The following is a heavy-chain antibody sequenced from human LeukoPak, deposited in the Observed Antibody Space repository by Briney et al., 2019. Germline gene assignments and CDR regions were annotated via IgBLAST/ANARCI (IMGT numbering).Heavy chain of an antibody. CDR3: ARGDYYYGSGSYYKSWFDP. J-gene: IGHJ5*02. V-gene: IGHV1-69*01. CDR2: IIPIFGTA. D-gene: IGHD3-10*01. Sequence: GSSVKVSCKASGGTFSSYAISWVRQAPGQGLEWMGGIIPIFGTANYAQKFQGRVTITADESTSTAYMELSSLRSEDTAVYYCARGDYYYGSGSYYKSWFDPWGQGTLVTVSS. CDR1: GGTFSSYA.